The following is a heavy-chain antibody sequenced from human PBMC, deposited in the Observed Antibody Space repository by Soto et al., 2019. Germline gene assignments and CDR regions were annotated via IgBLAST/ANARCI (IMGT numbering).Heavy chain of an antibody. J-gene: IGHJ5*02. CDR3: ARGRPGIQLHTNNWFDP. Sequence: SVKVSCKASGGTFSSYAISWVRQAPGQGLEWMGGIIPIFGTANYAQKFQGRVTITADKSTSTAYMELSSLRSEDTAVYYCARGRPGIQLHTNNWFDPWGQGTLVAVSS. CDR2: IIPIFGTA. V-gene: IGHV1-69*06. D-gene: IGHD5-18*01. CDR1: GGTFSSYA.